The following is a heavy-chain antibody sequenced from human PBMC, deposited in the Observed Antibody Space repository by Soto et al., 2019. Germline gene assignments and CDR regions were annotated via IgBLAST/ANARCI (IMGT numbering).Heavy chain of an antibody. CDR1: GGSISSYY. J-gene: IGHJ6*02. Sequence: SETLSLTCTVSGGSISSYYWSWIRQPPGKELKGIVYIYYSGSTNYNPSLKSRVTISVDTSKNQFSLKLSSVTAADTAVYYCARAFGGIAAAGQIYYYYYYGMDVWGQGTTVTV. CDR3: ARAFGGIAAAGQIYYYYYYGMDV. D-gene: IGHD6-13*01. CDR2: IYYSGST. V-gene: IGHV4-59*01.